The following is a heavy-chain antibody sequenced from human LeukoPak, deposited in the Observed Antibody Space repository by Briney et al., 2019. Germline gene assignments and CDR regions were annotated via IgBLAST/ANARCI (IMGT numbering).Heavy chain of an antibody. J-gene: IGHJ4*02. V-gene: IGHV5-51*01. CDR1: GYSFTSYW. CDR2: IYPGDSDT. D-gene: IGHD3-22*01. CDR3: ARRYYYDSSGYYFYYFDY. Sequence: GESLKISCEGSGYSFTSYWIGWVRQMPGKGLEWMGIIYPGDSDTRYSPSFQGQVTISADKSISTAYLQWSSLKASDTAMYYCARRYYYDSSGYYFYYFDYWGQGTLVTVSS.